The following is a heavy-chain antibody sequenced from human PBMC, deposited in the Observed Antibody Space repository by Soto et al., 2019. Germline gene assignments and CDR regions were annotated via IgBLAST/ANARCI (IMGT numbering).Heavy chain of an antibody. CDR2: IDPSRSA. V-gene: IGHV4-34*01. CDR3: ARGRKLSRKVAGKGYYFDD. CDR1: GGSFGAYY. D-gene: IGHD6-19*01. Sequence: PSETLSLTCAIYGGSFGAYYWTWIRQPPGKGLEWIGEIDPSRSANYNPSLKSRVTISVDTSKNQFSLKLSSVTAADTAVYYCARGRKLSRKVAGKGYYFDDWGQGTLVTVSS. J-gene: IGHJ4*02.